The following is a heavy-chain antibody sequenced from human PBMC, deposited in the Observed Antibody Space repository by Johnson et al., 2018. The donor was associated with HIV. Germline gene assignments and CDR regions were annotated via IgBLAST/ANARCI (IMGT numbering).Heavy chain of an antibody. CDR1: GFTFSSYA. CDR3: ASDLTRITMIVVVPQAFDI. CDR2: ISYDGSNK. J-gene: IGHJ3*02. D-gene: IGHD3-22*01. Sequence: VQVVESGGGVVQPGRSLRLSCAASGFTFSSYAMHWVRQAPGKGLEWVAVISYDGSNKYYADSVKGRFTISRDNSKNTLYLQMNSLRAEDTAVYYCASDLTRITMIVVVPQAFDIWGQGTMVTVSS. V-gene: IGHV3-30-3*01.